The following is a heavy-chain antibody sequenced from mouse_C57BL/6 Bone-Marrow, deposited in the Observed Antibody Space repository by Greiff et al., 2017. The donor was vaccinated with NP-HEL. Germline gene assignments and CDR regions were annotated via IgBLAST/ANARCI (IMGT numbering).Heavy chain of an antibody. CDR1: GYSITSGYY. J-gene: IGHJ3*01. CDR2: ISYDGST. Sequence: DVKLVESGPGLVKPSQSLSLTCSVTGYSITSGYYWNWIRQFPGNKLEWMGYISYDGSTNYNPSLKNQISITRDTSKNQFFLKLNSVTTEDTATYYGARERVYYDYDGRGFAYWGQGTLVTVSA. D-gene: IGHD2-4*01. V-gene: IGHV3-6*01. CDR3: ARERVYYDYDGRGFAY.